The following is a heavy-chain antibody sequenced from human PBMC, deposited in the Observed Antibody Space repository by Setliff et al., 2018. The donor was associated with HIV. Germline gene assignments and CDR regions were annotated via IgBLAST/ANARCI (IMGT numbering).Heavy chain of an antibody. D-gene: IGHD6-6*01. CDR3: VIGSAARPFDY. Sequence: ASVKVSCKVSGYTLTELSRHWVRQAPGKGLEWMGGLDPKDGKTMYAQKFQGRVTMTEDTSTDTAHMELRSLRSEETAVYYCVIGSAARPFDYWGQGTLGTVSS. V-gene: IGHV1-24*01. CDR1: GYTLTELS. J-gene: IGHJ4*02. CDR2: LDPKDGKT.